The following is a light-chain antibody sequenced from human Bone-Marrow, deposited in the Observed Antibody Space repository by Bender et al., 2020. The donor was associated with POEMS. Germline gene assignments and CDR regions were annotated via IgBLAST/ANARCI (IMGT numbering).Light chain of an antibody. J-gene: IGLJ3*02. Sequence: QSVLTQPPSASGTPGQRVTISCSGSSSNIGTNPVNWYQQLPGTAPKLLIYINNQRPSGVPDRFSGSKSGTSASLAISGLQSEDEADYYCAACEDSLNVWVFCGRTKLTVL. CDR3: AACEDSLNVWV. CDR1: SSNIGTNP. V-gene: IGLV1-44*01. CDR2: INN.